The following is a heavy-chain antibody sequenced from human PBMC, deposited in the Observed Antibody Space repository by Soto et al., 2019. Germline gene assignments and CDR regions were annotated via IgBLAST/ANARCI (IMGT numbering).Heavy chain of an antibody. Sequence: ASGKVSCKASGYTFTSYDINWVRQATGQGLEWMGWMNPNSGNTGYAQKFQGRVTMTRNTSISTAYMELSSLRSADTAVYYCARGQAYSYGPYYGMDVWGQGTTVTVSS. V-gene: IGHV1-8*01. CDR3: ARGQAYSYGPYYGMDV. CDR2: MNPNSGNT. J-gene: IGHJ6*02. D-gene: IGHD5-18*01. CDR1: GYTFTSYD.